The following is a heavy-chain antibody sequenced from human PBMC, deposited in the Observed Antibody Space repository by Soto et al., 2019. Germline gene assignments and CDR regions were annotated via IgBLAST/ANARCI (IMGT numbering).Heavy chain of an antibody. CDR2: ISWNSGNI. J-gene: IGHJ4*02. CDR1: GFTFDDYA. Sequence: EVQLVESGGGLVQPGRSLRLSCAASGFTFDDYAMHWVRQAPGKGLEWVSGISWNSGNIGYADSVKGRFTISRDNAKNSLYLQMNSLRAEDTALYYCAKVAEMATIGYGPYYFDYWGQGTLVTVSS. V-gene: IGHV3-9*01. CDR3: AKVAEMATIGYGPYYFDY. D-gene: IGHD5-12*01.